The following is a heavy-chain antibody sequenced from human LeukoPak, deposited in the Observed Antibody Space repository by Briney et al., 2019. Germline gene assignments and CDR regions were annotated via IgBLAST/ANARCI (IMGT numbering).Heavy chain of an antibody. CDR1: GFTFSSYG. CDR3: AKSEWLRPTWTTVTTGAFDY. D-gene: IGHD4-17*01. CDR2: ISYDGSNK. V-gene: IGHV3-30*18. J-gene: IGHJ4*02. Sequence: QPGRSLRLSCAASGFTFSSYGMHWVRPAPGKGLEWVAVISYDGSNKYYADSVKGRFTISRDNSKNTLYPQMNSLRAEDTAVYYCAKSEWLRPTWTTVTTGAFDYWGQGTLVTVSS.